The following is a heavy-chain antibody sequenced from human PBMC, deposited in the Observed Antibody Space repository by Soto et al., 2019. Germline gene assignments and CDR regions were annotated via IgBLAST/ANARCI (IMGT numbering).Heavy chain of an antibody. CDR3: TTHSYYDFWSGYYGRDYYFDY. V-gene: IGHV3-15*01. Sequence: EVQLVESGGGLVKPGGSLRLSCAASGFTFSNAWMSWVRQAPGKGLGWVGRIKSKTDGGTTDYAAPVKGRFTISRDDSKNTLYLQMNSLKTEDTAVYYCTTHSYYDFWSGYYGRDYYFDYWGQGTLVTVSS. CDR2: IKSKTDGGTT. CDR1: GFTFSNAW. D-gene: IGHD3-3*01. J-gene: IGHJ4*02.